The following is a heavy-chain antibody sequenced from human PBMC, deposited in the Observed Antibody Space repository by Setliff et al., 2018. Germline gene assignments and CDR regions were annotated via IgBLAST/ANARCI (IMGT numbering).Heavy chain of an antibody. Sequence: PGGSLRLSCAASGFTSRGFAMHWVRQAPGKGLEWMAFIRHDESDIYYTNSVKGRFTVSRDNSKNTLYLQMNILRPEDTALYYCVRDSSADYYDNDYFKYWGQGALVTVS. CDR3: VRDSSADYYDNDYFKY. CDR2: IRHDESDI. J-gene: IGHJ1*01. V-gene: IGHV3-30*02. D-gene: IGHD2-21*02. CDR1: GFTSRGFA.